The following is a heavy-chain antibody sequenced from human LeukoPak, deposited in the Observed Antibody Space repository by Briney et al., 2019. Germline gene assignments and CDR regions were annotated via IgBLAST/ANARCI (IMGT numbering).Heavy chain of an antibody. J-gene: IGHJ4*02. CDR3: VRGFRGGPFDC. D-gene: IGHD3-10*01. CDR2: IDRKGGST. CDR1: GFTFDDYG. Sequence: GGSLRLSCAASGFTFDDYGMSWVRQPPGKGLEWVSGIDRKGGSTSFADSVKGRFTISRDNARNSLFMQMSSLRAEDTAFNYCVRGFRGGPFDCWGQGTLVTVSS. V-gene: IGHV3-20*04.